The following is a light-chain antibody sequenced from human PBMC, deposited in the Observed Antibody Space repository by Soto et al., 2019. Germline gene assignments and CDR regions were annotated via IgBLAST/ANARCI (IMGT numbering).Light chain of an antibody. V-gene: IGLV4-69*01. CDR2: LNSDGSH. J-gene: IGLJ1*01. CDR1: SGHSNFA. CDR3: QTWGTGIHV. Sequence: QSVLTQSPSASASLGASVKLTCTLSSGHSNFAIAWHQQQPEKGPRYLMRLNSDGSHSKGDGIPDRFSVSSSGAEHYLTISSLQSVDEADYYCQTWGTGIHVFGTGTKVTVL.